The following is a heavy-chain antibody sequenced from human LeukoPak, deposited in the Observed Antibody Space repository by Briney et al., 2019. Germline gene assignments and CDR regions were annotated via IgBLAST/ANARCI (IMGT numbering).Heavy chain of an antibody. J-gene: IGHJ4*02. CDR3: ARDFNQVLPLDY. V-gene: IGHV3-48*03. D-gene: IGHD1-14*01. Sequence: GGSLRLSCAASGFTFSSYEMNWVRQAPGKGLEWVSYISSSGLTIYYADSVKDRFTISRDNAKNSLYLQMNSLRAEDTATYYCARDFNQVLPLDYWGQGTLVTVSS. CDR2: ISSSGLTI. CDR1: GFTFSSYE.